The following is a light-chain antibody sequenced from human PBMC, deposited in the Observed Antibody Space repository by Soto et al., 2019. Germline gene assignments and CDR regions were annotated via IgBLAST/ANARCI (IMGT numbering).Light chain of an antibody. CDR3: DSYTSSRAYV. Sequence: SALTHPASVSGSPGQSITISCTGTSSDVGGYNYVSWYQQQAGKAPKLIIHEVSNRPSGVSNRFSGSKSGNTASLTISGLQAEDEADYYCDSYTSSRAYVFGIGTKVTVL. V-gene: IGLV2-14*01. CDR1: SSDVGGYNY. CDR2: EVS. J-gene: IGLJ1*01.